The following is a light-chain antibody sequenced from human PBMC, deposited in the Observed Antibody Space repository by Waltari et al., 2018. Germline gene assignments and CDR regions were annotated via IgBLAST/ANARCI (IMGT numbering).Light chain of an antibody. Sequence: VILTQSPATLSLSPEERATLSCRASQSVSSYLAWYQQKPGQAPRLLISGASSRATGIVDRFSGSGSGTEFTLTINSLEPEDFAVYYCQKYNTSPYSFGLGTKVEIK. CDR2: GAS. CDR1: QSVSSY. V-gene: IGKV3-20*01. CDR3: QKYNTSPYS. J-gene: IGKJ2*03.